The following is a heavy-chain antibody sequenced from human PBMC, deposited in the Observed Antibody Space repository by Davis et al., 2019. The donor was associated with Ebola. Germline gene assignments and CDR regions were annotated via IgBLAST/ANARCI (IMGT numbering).Heavy chain of an antibody. Sequence: GESLKISCAASGFTFSSYWMHWVRQAPGKGLVWVSRINSDGSRTNYADSVKGRFTMSRDNSKNTLYLQMNSLRPEDTAVYYCARDSDDYSFDYWGQGTLVTVSS. CDR3: ARDSDDYSFDY. V-gene: IGHV3-74*01. CDR1: GFTFSSYW. J-gene: IGHJ4*02. CDR2: INSDGSRT. D-gene: IGHD4-11*01.